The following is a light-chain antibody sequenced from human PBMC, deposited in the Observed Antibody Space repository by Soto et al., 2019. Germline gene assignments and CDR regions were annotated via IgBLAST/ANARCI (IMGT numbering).Light chain of an antibody. CDR2: AAS. CDR1: QDINNY. Sequence: DIQMTQSPSSLSASVGDRVTITCRASQDINNYLAWYQQKPGKPPKLLIYAASTLQSGVPSRFSGGGSGTDFTPTINRLQPEDVATYYCQRYHNGPPVTFGPRTKV. J-gene: IGKJ3*01. CDR3: QRYHNGPPVT. V-gene: IGKV1-27*01.